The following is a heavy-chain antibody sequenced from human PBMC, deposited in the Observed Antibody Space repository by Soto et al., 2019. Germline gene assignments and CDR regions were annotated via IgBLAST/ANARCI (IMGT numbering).Heavy chain of an antibody. CDR1: GCSIISTFYY. V-gene: IGHV4-39*01. CDR3: ARRPDFRDHGWFDP. CDR2: IHYSGET. D-gene: IGHD4-17*01. Sequence: SETLSLTCTVSGCSIISTFYYWGWLRQPPGRGLEWIANIHYSGETHYSPSLKSRVAISVDTSKSQFSLTLDSVTAADTAVYYCARRPDFRDHGWFDPWGQGILVTVSS. J-gene: IGHJ5*02.